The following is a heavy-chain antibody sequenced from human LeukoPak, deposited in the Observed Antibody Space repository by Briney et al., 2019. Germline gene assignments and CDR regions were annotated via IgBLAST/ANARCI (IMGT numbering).Heavy chain of an antibody. V-gene: IGHV4-34*01. Sequence: SETLSLTCAVSGGSFSGYYWSWIRQPPGKGLEWIGEINHSGSTNYNPSLKSRVTISVDTSKNQFSLKLSSVTAADTAVYYCARYVPAATGLTENDAFDIWGQGTMVIVSS. CDR3: ARYVPAATGLTENDAFDI. J-gene: IGHJ3*02. CDR2: INHSGST. D-gene: IGHD2-2*01. CDR1: GGSFSGYY.